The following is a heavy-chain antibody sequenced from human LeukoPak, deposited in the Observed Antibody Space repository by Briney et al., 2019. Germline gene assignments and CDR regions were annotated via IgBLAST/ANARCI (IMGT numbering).Heavy chain of an antibody. J-gene: IGHJ3*02. V-gene: IGHV1-46*01. CDR2: INPSGGST. CDR1: GYTFTSYY. Sequence: ASVKVSCKASGYTFTSYYMHWVRQAPGQGLEWMGIINPSGGSTSYAQKLQGRATMTTDTSTSTAYMELRSLRSDDTAVYYCARETSIKGAFDIWGQGTMVTVSS. CDR3: ARETSIKGAFDI.